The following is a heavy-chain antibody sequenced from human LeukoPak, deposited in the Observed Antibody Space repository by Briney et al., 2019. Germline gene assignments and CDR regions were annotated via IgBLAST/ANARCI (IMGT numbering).Heavy chain of an antibody. CDR2: IKQEGSEK. CDR1: GFRFINYW. CDR3: ARDPKNGAIAGFY. J-gene: IGHJ4*02. V-gene: IGHV3-7*05. D-gene: IGHD6-19*01. Sequence: GPLDPSFVAPGFRFINYWMSWGRQAPGKGLEWGANIKQEGSEKYYADSVKDRFTISRDNAKNSLYLQMNSLRAEDTAVYYCARDPKNGAIAGFYWGQGTLVTVSS.